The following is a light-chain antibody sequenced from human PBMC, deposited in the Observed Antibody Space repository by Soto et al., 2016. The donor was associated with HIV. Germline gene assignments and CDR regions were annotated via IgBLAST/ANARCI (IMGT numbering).Light chain of an antibody. CDR2: DDT. J-gene: IGLJ1*01. Sequence: SYELIQPPSLSVVPGQTARITCGGNNIGTKSVHWYHQKPGQAPVLVVYDDTDRPSGIPARFSGSNSGNTATLTISRVEAGDEADYYCQVWDTTDHYVFGTGTRVTVL. CDR3: QVWDTTDHYV. CDR1: NIGTKS. V-gene: IGLV3-21*02.